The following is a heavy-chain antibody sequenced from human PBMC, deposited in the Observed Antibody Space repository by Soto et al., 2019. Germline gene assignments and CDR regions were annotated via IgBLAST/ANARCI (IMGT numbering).Heavy chain of an antibody. Sequence: EVQLLESGGGLVQPGGSLRLSCAASGFTFSSYAMSWVRQAPGKGLEWVSAISGSGGSTYYADSVKGRFTISRDNSKNTLYLQMNSLRAEDTPVYYCAKDQSTDYYDSSVHKNWGQGTLVTVSS. V-gene: IGHV3-23*01. D-gene: IGHD3-22*01. CDR1: GFTFSSYA. CDR3: AKDQSTDYYDSSVHKN. J-gene: IGHJ4*01. CDR2: ISGSGGST.